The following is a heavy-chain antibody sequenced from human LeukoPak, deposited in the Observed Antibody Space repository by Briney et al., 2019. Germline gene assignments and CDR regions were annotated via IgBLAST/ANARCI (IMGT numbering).Heavy chain of an antibody. V-gene: IGHV3-9*01. J-gene: IGHJ6*03. CDR1: GFTFDDYA. CDR3: AKTGPEGRYGGHYYYYYMDV. D-gene: IGHD4-23*01. CDR2: ISWNSGSV. Sequence: PGGSLRLSCAASGFTFDDYAMHWVRHAPGKGLEWVSGISWNSGSVGYADSVKGRFTISRDNAKNSLYLQMNSLRAEDTALYYCAKTGPEGRYGGHYYYYYMDVWGKGTTVTVSS.